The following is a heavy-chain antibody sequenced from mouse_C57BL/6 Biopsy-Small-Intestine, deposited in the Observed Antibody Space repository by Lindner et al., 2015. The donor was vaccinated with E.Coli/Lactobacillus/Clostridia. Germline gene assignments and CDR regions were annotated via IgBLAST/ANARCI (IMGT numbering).Heavy chain of an antibody. V-gene: IGHV1-42*01. CDR3: ARSHAEGDY. CDR1: GYSFTGYF. Sequence: VQLQESGPELVKPGASVKISCKASGYSFTGYFVNWVRQSPEKSLEWIGEINPSTGGTTYNQKFKAKATLTVDRSSSTAYMQLMGLTSEDSAVYYCARSHAEGDYWGQGTTLTVSS. J-gene: IGHJ2*01. CDR2: INPSTGGT.